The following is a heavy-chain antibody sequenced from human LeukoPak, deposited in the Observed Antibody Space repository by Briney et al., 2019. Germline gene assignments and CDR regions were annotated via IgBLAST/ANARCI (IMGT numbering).Heavy chain of an antibody. V-gene: IGHV1-2*06. D-gene: IGHD4-17*01. CDR3: ARVKMTTVTTYDY. J-gene: IGHJ4*02. CDR1: GYTFTGYY. CDR2: INPNSGGT. Sequence: GASVKVSCKASGYTFTGYYMHWVRQAPRQGLEWMGRINPNSGGTNYAQKFQGRVTMTRGTSISAAYMELSRLRSDDTAVYYCARVKMTTVTTYDYWGQGTLVTVSS.